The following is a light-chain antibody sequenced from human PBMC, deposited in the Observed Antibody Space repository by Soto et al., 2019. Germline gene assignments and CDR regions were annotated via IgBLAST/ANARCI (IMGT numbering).Light chain of an antibody. CDR3: QHYNNWPPWT. CDR1: QSVNNN. V-gene: IGKV3-15*01. J-gene: IGKJ1*01. Sequence: EIVMTQSPATLSVSPGERATLSCRASQSVNNNLAWYQQKPGQAPRLLIYGASTRATGIPARFSGRGSGTEFTHTISSLQSEDFAVYYCQHYNNWPPWTFGQGTKVEIK. CDR2: GAS.